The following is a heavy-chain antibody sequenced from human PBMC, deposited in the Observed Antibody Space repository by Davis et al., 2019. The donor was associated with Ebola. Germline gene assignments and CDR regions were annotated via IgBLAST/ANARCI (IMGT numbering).Heavy chain of an antibody. Sequence: PGGSLRLSCAASGFIFSSYSMNWVRQAPGKGLEWVSYISSSSSPIYYADSVKGRFTISRGNSKNTLYLQMNSLRAEDTAVYYCARDLPGGDWYFDLWGRGTLVTVSS. V-gene: IGHV3-48*01. D-gene: IGHD1-14*01. CDR1: GFIFSSYS. CDR2: ISSSSSPI. J-gene: IGHJ2*01. CDR3: ARDLPGGDWYFDL.